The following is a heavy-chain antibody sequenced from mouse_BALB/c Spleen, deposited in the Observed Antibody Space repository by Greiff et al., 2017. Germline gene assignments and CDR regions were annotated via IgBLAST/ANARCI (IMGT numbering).Heavy chain of an antibody. V-gene: IGHV5-12-1*01. Sequence: EVKVEESGGGLVKPGGSLKLSCAASGFAFSSYDMSWVRQTPEKRLEWVAYISSGGGSTYYPDTVKGRFTISRDNAKNTLYLQMSSLKSEDTAMYYCARHGLGRRYFDYWGQGTTLTVSS. CDR3: ARHGLGRRYFDY. CDR1: GFAFSSYD. CDR2: ISSGGGST. J-gene: IGHJ2*01. D-gene: IGHD4-1*01.